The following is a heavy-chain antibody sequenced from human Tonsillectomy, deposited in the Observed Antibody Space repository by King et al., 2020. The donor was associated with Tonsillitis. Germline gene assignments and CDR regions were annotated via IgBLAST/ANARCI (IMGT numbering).Heavy chain of an antibody. Sequence: QLVQSGAEVKKPGASVKVSCKVSGYTLTELSMHWVRQAPGKGLEWMGGFDPEDGETIYAQKFQGSVTMTEDTSTDTAYMELSSLRSEDTAVYYCATGVRNKRLNYYDSRGITRGFDYWGQGTLVPVSS. CDR3: ATGVRNKRLNYYDSRGITRGFDY. D-gene: IGHD3-22*01. V-gene: IGHV1-24*01. J-gene: IGHJ4*02. CDR2: FDPEDGET. CDR1: GYTLTELS.